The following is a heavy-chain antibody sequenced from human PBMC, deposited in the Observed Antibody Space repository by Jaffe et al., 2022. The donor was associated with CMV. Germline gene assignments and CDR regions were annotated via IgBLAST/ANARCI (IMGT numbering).Heavy chain of an antibody. J-gene: IGHJ3*02. CDR1: GFTFSSYA. CDR3: VKAGGHYDRRAAFDI. V-gene: IGHV3-64D*06. D-gene: IGHD3-22*01. Sequence: EVQLVESGGGLVQPGGSLRLSCSASGFTFSSYAMHWVRQAPGKGLEYVSAISSNGGSTYYADSVKGRFTISRDNSKNTLYLQMSSLRAEDTAVYYCVKAGGHYDRRAAFDIWGQGTMVTVSS. CDR2: ISSNGGST.